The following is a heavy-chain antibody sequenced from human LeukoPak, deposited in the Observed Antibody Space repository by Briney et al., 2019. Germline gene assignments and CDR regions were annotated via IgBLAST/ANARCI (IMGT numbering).Heavy chain of an antibody. V-gene: IGHV4-4*09. J-gene: IGHJ5*02. CDR2: IHSSGIT. CDR3: ARRGTQRKGWNWLDP. D-gene: IGHD3-16*01. CDR1: GDSISYYY. Sequence: SETLSLTCTVFGDSISYYYWNWIRQSPAKGLEWIGYIHSSGITRSHPSLESRVTISTDASKNQIPLKMTSVTAADTAIYYCARRGTQRKGWNWLDPWGPGLPVTVSS.